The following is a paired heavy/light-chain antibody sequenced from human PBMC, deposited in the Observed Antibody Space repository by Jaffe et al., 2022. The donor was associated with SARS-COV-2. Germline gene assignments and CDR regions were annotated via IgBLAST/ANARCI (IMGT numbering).Heavy chain of an antibody. Sequence: QEQLVQSGAEVRKPGSSVKVSCKSSGGIFRNQAISWVRQAPGQGLEWMGGIIAVFGTTSYAQKFQGRVSISADESTSTIYMELRSLTHEDTGMYYCARGPHYYNSYMDVWGRGTTVTVSS. D-gene: IGHD3-22*01. CDR3: ARGPHYYNSYMDV. V-gene: IGHV1-69*01. CDR1: GGIFRNQA. CDR2: IIAVFGTT. J-gene: IGHJ6*04.
Light chain of an antibody. V-gene: IGKV3-20*01. CDR2: DAS. CDR1: QSIRGNS. CDR3: QEYGTSPLS. J-gene: IGKJ4*01. Sequence: VLTQSPATLSVSPGERASLSCRASQSIRGNSLAWYQQRVGQPPRLIIFDASSRATGIPDRFSGSGSGTDFVLTINRLEPEDFAVYFCQEYGTSPLSFGGGTKVEIK.